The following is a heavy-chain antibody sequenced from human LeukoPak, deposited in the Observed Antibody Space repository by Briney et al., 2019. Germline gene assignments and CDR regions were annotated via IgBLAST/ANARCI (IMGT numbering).Heavy chain of an antibody. CDR2: IYYSGST. Sequence: PSETLSLTCTVSGGSISSYYWSWIRQPPGKGLEWIGYIYYSGSTNYNPSLKSRVTMSVDTSKNQFSLKLSSVTAADTAVYYCARIVGATVGGAFDIWGQGTMVTVSS. D-gene: IGHD1-26*01. V-gene: IGHV4-59*12. CDR1: GGSISSYY. J-gene: IGHJ3*02. CDR3: ARIVGATVGGAFDI.